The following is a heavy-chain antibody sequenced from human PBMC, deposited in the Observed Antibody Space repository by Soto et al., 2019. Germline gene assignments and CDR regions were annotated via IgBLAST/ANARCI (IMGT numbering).Heavy chain of an antibody. Sequence: SETLSLTCSVSGGSVSDKTYYWSWIRQPPGKRLEWIGYVYYSGTTNYNPSLKSRVTISVDLSKNRFSLRLSSVTTADTALYYCARTTAANNPLRSRSFFDYWGQGTLVTVS. D-gene: IGHD4-17*01. CDR1: GGSVSDKTYY. J-gene: IGHJ4*02. CDR2: VYYSGTT. V-gene: IGHV4-61*01. CDR3: ARTTAANNPLRSRSFFDY.